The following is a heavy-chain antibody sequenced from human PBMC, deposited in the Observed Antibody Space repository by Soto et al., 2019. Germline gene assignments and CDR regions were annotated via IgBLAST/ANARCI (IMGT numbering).Heavy chain of an antibody. J-gene: IGHJ4*02. CDR2: INQDGTKI. CDR1: GSSISSHW. CDR3: ARGEEWLLLSLQGVFDQ. Sequence: EVHLVETGGGLVPPGGSLRLSCAASGSSISSHWMSWVRQAPGKGLEWVANINQDGTKIHYVDSVKGRFTISRDNAKNSLHLQLSSLRADDTAVYFCARGEEWLLLSLQGVFDQWGQGTLVTVSS. D-gene: IGHD3-3*01. V-gene: IGHV3-7*03.